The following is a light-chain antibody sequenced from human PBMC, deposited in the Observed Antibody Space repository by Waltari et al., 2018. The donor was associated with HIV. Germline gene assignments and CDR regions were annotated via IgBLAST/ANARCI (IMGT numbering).Light chain of an antibody. CDR3: AAWDASLSVWV. CDR1: SSNIGSTY. J-gene: IGLJ3*02. CDR2: RRN. Sequence: QSVLTQPPSASGPPGQRVTISCSGSSSNIGSTYVYWYRQLPGTAPKLLIYRRNQRPSGVPERFSGAKSGTSAALAISGLRSENEADYYCAAWDASLSVWVFGGGTKLTVL. V-gene: IGLV1-47*01.